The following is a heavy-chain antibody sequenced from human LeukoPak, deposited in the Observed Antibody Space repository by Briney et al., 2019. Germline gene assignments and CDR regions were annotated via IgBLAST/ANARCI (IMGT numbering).Heavy chain of an antibody. V-gene: IGHV4-31*03. J-gene: IGHJ4*02. CDR2: IYYSGST. Sequence: PSETLSLTCTVSGGSISSGGYYWSWIRQHPGKGLEWIGYIYYSGSTYYNPSLKSRVTISVDTSKNQFSLKLSSVTAADTAVYYCARVGYSSSWDSRKHLGYWGQGTLVTVSS. CDR1: GGSISSGGYY. CDR3: ARVGYSSSWDSRKHLGY. D-gene: IGHD6-13*01.